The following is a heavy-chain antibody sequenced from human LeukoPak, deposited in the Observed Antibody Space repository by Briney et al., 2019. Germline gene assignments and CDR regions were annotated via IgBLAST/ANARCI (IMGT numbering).Heavy chain of an antibody. Sequence: SETLSLTCAVSGYSISSGYYWGWIRQPPGKGLEWIGSIYHSGSTYYNPSLKSRVTISVDTSENQFSLKLSSVTAADTAVYYCASLVVVDYYYYYYMDVWGKGTTVTVSS. CDR3: ASLVVVDYYYYYYMDV. D-gene: IGHD3-22*01. V-gene: IGHV4-38-2*01. CDR1: GYSISSGYY. CDR2: IYHSGST. J-gene: IGHJ6*03.